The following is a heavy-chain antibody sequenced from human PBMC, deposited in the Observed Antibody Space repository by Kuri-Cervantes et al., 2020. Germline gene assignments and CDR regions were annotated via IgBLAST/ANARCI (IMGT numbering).Heavy chain of an antibody. V-gene: IGHV3-9*01. J-gene: IGHJ6*02. Sequence: SLKISCAASGFTFDDYAMHWVRQAPGKGLEWVSGISWNSASIGYADSVKGRFTISRDNSKNTLYLQTNSLRAEDTAVYYCARERSSSWSMSYYYYYYGMDVWGQGTTVTVSS. CDR1: GFTFDDYA. CDR3: ARERSSSWSMSYYYYYYGMDV. D-gene: IGHD6-13*01. CDR2: ISWNSASI.